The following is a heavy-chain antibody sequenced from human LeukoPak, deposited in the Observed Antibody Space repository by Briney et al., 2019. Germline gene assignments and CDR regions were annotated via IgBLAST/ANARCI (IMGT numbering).Heavy chain of an antibody. CDR2: INPSGGST. Sequence: ASVKVSCKASGYTFTSYYMHWVRQAPGQGLEWMGIINPSGGSTSYAQKFQGRVTVTRDMSTSTVYMELSSLRSEDTAVYYCARDQGYYYYMDVWGKGTTVTVSS. V-gene: IGHV1-46*01. CDR1: GYTFTSYY. CDR3: ARDQGYYYYMDV. J-gene: IGHJ6*03.